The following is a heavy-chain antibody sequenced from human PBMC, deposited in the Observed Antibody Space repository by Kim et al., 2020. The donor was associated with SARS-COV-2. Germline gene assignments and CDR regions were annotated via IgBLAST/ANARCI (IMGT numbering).Heavy chain of an antibody. V-gene: IGHV3-23*01. Sequence: DSVKGRFTISRDNSKNTLYLQMNSLRAEDTAVYYCANTPSIHDSSGPTDYWGQGTLVTVSS. D-gene: IGHD3-22*01. CDR3: ANTPSIHDSSGPTDY. J-gene: IGHJ4*02.